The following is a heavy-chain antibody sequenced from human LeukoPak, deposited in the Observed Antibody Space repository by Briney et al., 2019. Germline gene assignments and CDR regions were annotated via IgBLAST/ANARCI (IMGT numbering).Heavy chain of an antibody. V-gene: IGHV3-30*04. Sequence: GGSLRLSRAASGFTFSAYAMHWVRQAPGKGLEWVAVISVDGSNKYYADSVKDRFTISRDNSKNTLYMQLNSLRPEDTAVYHCARYHDYGDYKRWFDPWGQGTLVTVSA. CDR2: ISVDGSNK. CDR3: ARYHDYGDYKRWFDP. D-gene: IGHD4-17*01. J-gene: IGHJ5*02. CDR1: GFTFSAYA.